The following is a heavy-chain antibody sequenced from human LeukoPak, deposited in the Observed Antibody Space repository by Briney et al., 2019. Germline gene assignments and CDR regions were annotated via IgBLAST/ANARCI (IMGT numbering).Heavy chain of an antibody. CDR2: INDSEST. Sequence: SETLSLTCDVYGGSLSGYYWSWIRQSPGKGLEWIGEINDSESTKYNPSLKSRVTISVDTSKKQFSLKLSSVTAADTAVYYCGVVVPAAPDFDYWGQGTLVTVSS. CDR1: GGSLSGYY. V-gene: IGHV4-34*01. D-gene: IGHD2-2*01. J-gene: IGHJ4*02. CDR3: GVVVPAAPDFDY.